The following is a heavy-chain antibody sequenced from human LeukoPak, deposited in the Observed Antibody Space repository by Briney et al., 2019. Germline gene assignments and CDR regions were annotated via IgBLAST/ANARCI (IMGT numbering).Heavy chain of an antibody. CDR3: ARWGHSSSWFSYYYYYMDV. CDR2: IHSIGGT. D-gene: IGHD6-13*01. Sequence: SETLSLTCTVSGGSISDYYWTWIRQPPEKGLEWIGYIHSIGGTNYNPSLKSRVTISVDTSKNQFSLKLSSVTAAGTAVYYCARWGHSSSWFSYYYYYMDVWGKGTTVTISS. V-gene: IGHV4-59*12. CDR1: GGSISDYY. J-gene: IGHJ6*03.